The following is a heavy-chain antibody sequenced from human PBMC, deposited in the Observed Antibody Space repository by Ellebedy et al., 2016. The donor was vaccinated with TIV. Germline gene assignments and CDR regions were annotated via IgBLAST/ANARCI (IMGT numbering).Heavy chain of an antibody. CDR1: GFTFSSYW. D-gene: IGHD2-2*01. CDR3: AREYQLLTWGIVNP. V-gene: IGHV3-74*01. Sequence: GGSLRLSXAASGFTFSSYWMHWVRQAPGKGLVWVSRINSDGSSTSYADSVKGRFTISRDNAKNTLYLQMNSLRAEDTAVYYCAREYQLLTWGIVNPWGQGTLVTVSS. CDR2: INSDGSST. J-gene: IGHJ5*02.